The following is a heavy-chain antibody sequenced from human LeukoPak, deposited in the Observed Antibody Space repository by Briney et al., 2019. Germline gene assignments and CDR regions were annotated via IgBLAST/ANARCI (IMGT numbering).Heavy chain of an antibody. CDR1: GFTFSSYG. D-gene: IGHD2-2*01. CDR3: ARDRDCSSTSCYGDYYYGMDV. Sequence: GGSLRLSCAASGFTFSSYGMHWVRQAPGKGLEWVAVIWYDGSNKYYADSVKGRFTISRDNSKNTLYLQMNSLRAEDTAVYYCARDRDCSSTSCYGDYYYGMDVWGQGTTVTVSS. CDR2: IWYDGSNK. J-gene: IGHJ6*02. V-gene: IGHV3-33*01.